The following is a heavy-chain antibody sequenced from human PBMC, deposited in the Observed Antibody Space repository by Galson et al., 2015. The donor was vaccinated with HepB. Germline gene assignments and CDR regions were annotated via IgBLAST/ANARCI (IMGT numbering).Heavy chain of an antibody. CDR1: GFTFSSYG. CDR3: AKGGDWGSWYFDL. CDR2: ISYDGSNK. V-gene: IGHV3-30*18. Sequence: SLRLSCAASGFTFSSYGMHWVRQAPGKGLEWVAVISYDGSNKYYADSVKGRFTISRDNSKNTLYLQMNSLRAEDTAVYYCAKGGDWGSWYFDLWGRGTLVTVSS. J-gene: IGHJ2*01. D-gene: IGHD7-27*01.